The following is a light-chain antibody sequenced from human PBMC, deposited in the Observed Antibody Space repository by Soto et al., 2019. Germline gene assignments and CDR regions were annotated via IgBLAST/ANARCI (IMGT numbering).Light chain of an antibody. CDR3: QQYNNWPLAT. J-gene: IGKJ4*01. Sequence: EIVMTQSPATLSVSPGERATLSCRASQSISSNLAWYQQKPGHAPRLLMFLTSSRATGFPARFSGSGSGTEFNLTISSLQAEDFGVYYCQQYNNWPLATFGGGTKVEIK. CDR2: LTS. V-gene: IGKV3-15*01. CDR1: QSISSN.